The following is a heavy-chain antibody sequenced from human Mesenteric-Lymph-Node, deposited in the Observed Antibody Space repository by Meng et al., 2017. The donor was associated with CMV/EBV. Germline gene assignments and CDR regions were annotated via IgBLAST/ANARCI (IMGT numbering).Heavy chain of an antibody. J-gene: IGHJ4*02. Sequence: GGSLRLSCAASGFTFDDCGMSWVRQAPGKGLEWVSGINWNGGSTGYADSVKGRFTISRDNAKNSLHLQMNSLNAEDTALYHCARGGSSSWRQGVFDYWGQGTLVTVSS. V-gene: IGHV3-20*01. D-gene: IGHD6-13*01. CDR3: ARGGSSSWRQGVFDY. CDR1: GFTFDDCG. CDR2: INWNGGST.